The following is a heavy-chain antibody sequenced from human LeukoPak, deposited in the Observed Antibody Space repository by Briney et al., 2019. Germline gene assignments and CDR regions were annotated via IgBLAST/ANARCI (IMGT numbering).Heavy chain of an antibody. Sequence: GGSLRLSCAASGFTVSSKYMSWVRQAPGKGLEWVSVFYSGGSTFYADSVKGRFTISRDSSKNTLYLQMNSPRVEDTAVYYCARAGVDAGYSYGGDFFDSWGQGTLVTVSS. J-gene: IGHJ4*02. D-gene: IGHD5-18*01. CDR1: GFTVSSKY. CDR3: ARAGVDAGYSYGGDFFDS. V-gene: IGHV3-66*01. CDR2: FYSGGST.